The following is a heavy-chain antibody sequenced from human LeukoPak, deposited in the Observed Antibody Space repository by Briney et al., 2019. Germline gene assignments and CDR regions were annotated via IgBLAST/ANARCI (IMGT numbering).Heavy chain of an antibody. J-gene: IGHJ4*02. V-gene: IGHV3-53*01. D-gene: IGHD1-14*01. Sequence: GGSLRLSCVASGFAVGSNYMSWVRQAPGKGLEWASLIYSGGAIRYADSVKGRFTISRDSSKNTLFLQMNDLTVEDTARYYCARRPGNWGQGIPVTVSS. CDR2: IYSGGAI. CDR1: GFAVGSNY. CDR3: ARRPGN.